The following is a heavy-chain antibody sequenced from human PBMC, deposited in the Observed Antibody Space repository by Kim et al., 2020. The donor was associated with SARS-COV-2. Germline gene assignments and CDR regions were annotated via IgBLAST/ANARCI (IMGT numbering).Heavy chain of an antibody. V-gene: IGHV4-38-2*02. CDR2: IYHSGST. Sequence: SETLSLTCTVSGYSISSGYYWGWIRQPPGKGLEWIGSIYHSGSTYYNPSLKSRVTISVDTSKNQFSLKLSSVTAADTAVYYCARFLEEAFDYWGQGTLVTVSS. CDR3: ARFLEEAFDY. CDR1: GYSISSGYY. J-gene: IGHJ4*02. D-gene: IGHD1-1*01.